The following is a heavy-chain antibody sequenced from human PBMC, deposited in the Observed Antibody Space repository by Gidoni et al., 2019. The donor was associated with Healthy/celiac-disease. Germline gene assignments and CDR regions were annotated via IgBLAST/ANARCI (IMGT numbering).Heavy chain of an antibody. D-gene: IGHD5-12*01. CDR2: IYYSGSN. CDR1: GGSISSSSYY. CDR3: ARHLGDGYNSFFDY. Sequence: QLQLQESGPGLVKPSETLSITCTVSGGSISSSSYYWGWIRQPPGKGLEWNGIIYYSGSNYYNPSLKSRVTISGDTSQSQFSLKRSSGTAADTAVYYCARHLGDGYNSFFDYWGQGTLVTVSS. J-gene: IGHJ4*02. V-gene: IGHV4-39*01.